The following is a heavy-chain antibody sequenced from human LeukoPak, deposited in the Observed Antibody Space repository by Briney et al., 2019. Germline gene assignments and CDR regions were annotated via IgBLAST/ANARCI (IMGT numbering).Heavy chain of an antibody. J-gene: IGHJ4*02. CDR1: GGSISGYY. CDR3: AAYKHEGPDIYSSSWSGFDY. D-gene: IGHD6-13*01. CDR2: IYYSGST. V-gene: IGHV4-59*01. Sequence: SETLSLTCTVSGGSISGYYWGWVRQPPGKGLEWIGYIYYSGSTNYNPSLKSRVTISVDTSKNQFSLKLRSVTAADTAISPSAAYKHEGPDIYSSSWSGFDYWGQGTLVTVSS.